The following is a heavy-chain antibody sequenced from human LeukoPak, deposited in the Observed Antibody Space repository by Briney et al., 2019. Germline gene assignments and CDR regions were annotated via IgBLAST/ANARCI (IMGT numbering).Heavy chain of an antibody. CDR3: ARGPPLFDP. CDR2: MNPNSGNT. Sequence: ASVKVSCKASGYTFTSYDINWVRQATGQGLEWMGWMNPNSGNTAYAQKFQGRVTITWNTSISTAYMELSSLRSEDTAAYYCARGPPLFDPWGQGTLVTVSS. V-gene: IGHV1-8*03. J-gene: IGHJ5*02. CDR1: GYTFTSYD.